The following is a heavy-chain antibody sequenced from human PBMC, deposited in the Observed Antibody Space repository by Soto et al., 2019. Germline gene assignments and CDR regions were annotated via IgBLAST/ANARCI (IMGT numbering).Heavy chain of an antibody. CDR2: ISSNGGST. D-gene: IGHD3-3*01. Sequence: GGSLRLSCAASGFTFSSYAMHWVRQAPGKGLEYVSAISSNGGSTYYANSVKGRFTISRDNSKNTLYLQMGSLRAEDMAVYYCARGGLWSGYSPFDYWGQGTLVTVSS. CDR3: ARGGLWSGYSPFDY. V-gene: IGHV3-64*01. CDR1: GFTFSSYA. J-gene: IGHJ4*02.